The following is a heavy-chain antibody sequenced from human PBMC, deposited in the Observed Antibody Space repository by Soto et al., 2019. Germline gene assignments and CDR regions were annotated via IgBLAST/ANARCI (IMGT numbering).Heavy chain of an antibody. V-gene: IGHV2-5*01. CDR3: AHRPTQSANYRLFDH. D-gene: IGHD1-7*01. Sequence: QITLKESGPTLVQPTQTLTLTCTFSGFSLRTTGVGVGWIRQPPGKALEWLALVYWNDEKRYSPSLKSRLTITKYTSNNQVVLTITNVVPVDTATYYCAHRPTQSANYRLFDHWGQGTLVTVSS. CDR2: VYWNDEK. J-gene: IGHJ4*02. CDR1: GFSLRTTGVG.